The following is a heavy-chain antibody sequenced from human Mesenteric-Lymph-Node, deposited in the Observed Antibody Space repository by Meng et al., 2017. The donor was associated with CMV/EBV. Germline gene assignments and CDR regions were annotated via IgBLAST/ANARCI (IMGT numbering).Heavy chain of an antibody. D-gene: IGHD6-13*01. V-gene: IGHV3-48*04. J-gene: IGHJ4*02. CDR1: GFTFSSYS. CDR3: ARVRIAAAGTGYYFDY. CDR2: ISSSSSTI. Sequence: GESLKISCAASGFTFSSYSMNWVRQAPGKGLEWVSYISSSSSTIYYEDSVKGRFTISRDNAKNSLYLQMNSLRAEDTAVYYCARVRIAAAGTGYYFDYWGQGTLVTVSS.